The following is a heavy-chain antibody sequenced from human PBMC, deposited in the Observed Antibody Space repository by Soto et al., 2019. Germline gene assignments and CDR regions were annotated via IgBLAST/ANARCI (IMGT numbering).Heavy chain of an antibody. Sequence: GESLKISCAASGFTFSSYAMSWVRQAPGKGLEWVSAISGSGGSTYYADSVKGRFTISRDNSKNKLYLQMNSLRAEDTAVYYCAKPRYYYGSGSYSTREGFDYWGQGTLVTVSS. D-gene: IGHD3-10*01. CDR3: AKPRYYYGSGSYSTREGFDY. CDR1: GFTFSSYA. J-gene: IGHJ4*02. CDR2: ISGSGGST. V-gene: IGHV3-23*01.